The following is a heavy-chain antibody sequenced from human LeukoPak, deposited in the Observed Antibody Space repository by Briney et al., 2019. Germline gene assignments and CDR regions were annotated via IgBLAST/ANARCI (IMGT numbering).Heavy chain of an antibody. D-gene: IGHD3-3*01. CDR1: GFTFSSYA. CDR2: INGSGDRK. Sequence: GGSLRLSCAASGFTFSSYAMSWVRQAPGKGLEWVSTINGSGDRKYYTDSVKGRFTISRDNSKNTLYLQMNSLRAEDTAVYYCAKWRGRYDQLDYWGQGTLVTVSS. CDR3: AKWRGRYDQLDY. J-gene: IGHJ4*02. V-gene: IGHV3-23*01.